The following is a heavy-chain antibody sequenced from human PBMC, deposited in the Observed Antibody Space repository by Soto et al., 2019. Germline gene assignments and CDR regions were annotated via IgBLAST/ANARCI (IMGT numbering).Heavy chain of an antibody. J-gene: IGHJ4*02. Sequence: QVQLVQSGAEVKKPGASVKVSCKASGYTFTSYYMHWVRQAPGQGLEWMGIINPSGGSTSYAQKFQGRVGRSRDTSTSTVYMERSSLTYEDTAVYYGAGGTSMVRGGSWPSNWGQGSLVTVST. V-gene: IGHV1-46*03. CDR2: INPSGGST. CDR1: GYTFTSYY. CDR3: AGGTSMVRGGSWPSN. D-gene: IGHD3-10*01.